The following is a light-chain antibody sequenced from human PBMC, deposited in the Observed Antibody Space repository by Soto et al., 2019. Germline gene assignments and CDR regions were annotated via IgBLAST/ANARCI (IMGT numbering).Light chain of an antibody. V-gene: IGKV1-39*01. CDR2: ETS. Sequence: DIQMTQSPSSLSASVGDRVTITCRASQSLGRRLTWYQQKPGEAPKLLIYETSNLQNGVPSRFSGSGSEPDFTLTINSLQPEDFATYYCQQSFGPPYTFGQGTKLE. CDR1: QSLGRR. CDR3: QQSFGPPYT. J-gene: IGKJ2*01.